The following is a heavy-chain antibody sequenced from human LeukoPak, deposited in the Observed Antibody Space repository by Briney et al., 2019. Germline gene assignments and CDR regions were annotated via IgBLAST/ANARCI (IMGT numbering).Heavy chain of an antibody. CDR3: ARASRFLEWWEDYYYMDV. V-gene: IGHV1-2*06. J-gene: IGHJ6*03. CDR1: GYTFTGYY. D-gene: IGHD3-3*01. CDR2: INPNSGGT. Sequence: ASVKVSCKASGYTFTGYYMHWVRQAPGQGLEWMGRINPNSGGTNYAQKFQGRVTMTRDTSISTAYMELSRPRSDDTAVYYCARASRFLEWWEDYYYMDVWGKGTTVTVSS.